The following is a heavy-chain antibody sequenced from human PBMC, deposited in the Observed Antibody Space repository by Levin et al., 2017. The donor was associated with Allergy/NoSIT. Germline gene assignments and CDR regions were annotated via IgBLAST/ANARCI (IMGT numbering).Heavy chain of an antibody. Sequence: PGGSLRLSCAASGFTFSDYYMSWIRRAPGKGLEWVANIRQDGSETYYVDSVEGRFTISRDNAKDSLYLHMHSLRPEDTAVYYCARLMVRGGVDWFDPWGQGTLLTVSA. CDR3: ARLMVRGGVDWFDP. J-gene: IGHJ5*02. V-gene: IGHV3-7*01. CDR1: GFTFSDYY. D-gene: IGHD3-10*01. CDR2: IRQDGSET.